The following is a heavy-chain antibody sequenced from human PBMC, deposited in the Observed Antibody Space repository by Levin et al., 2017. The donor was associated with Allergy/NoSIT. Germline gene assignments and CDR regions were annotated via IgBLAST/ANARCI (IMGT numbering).Heavy chain of an antibody. V-gene: IGHV3-20*01. CDR1: GFNFDDYG. CDR3: ARAVGAAALDAFDI. CDR2: INWNAANT. J-gene: IGHJ3*02. Sequence: GGSLRLSCATSGFNFDDYGLAWVRQAPGKGLEWVSGINWNAANTRYVDSVKGRFTISRDNAKNSLYLQMHSLTAEDTALYHCARAVGAAALDAFDIWGQGTMVTVS. D-gene: IGHD6-13*01.